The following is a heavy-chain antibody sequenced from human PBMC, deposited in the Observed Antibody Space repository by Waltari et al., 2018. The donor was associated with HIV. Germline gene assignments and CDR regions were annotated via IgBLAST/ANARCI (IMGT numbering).Heavy chain of an antibody. Sequence: QVQLVESGGGVVPPGRSLRLSCAASGFTFTPYAMHWVRQAPGKGVEWGVDVAKEGSDKTDADAGKGRFTISRDNAKNTVYLQLSSLRAEDTAAYYCAKDVRYWDGLFYVGHDAFDVWGQGTMVTVSS. CDR1: GFTFTPYA. D-gene: IGHD3-3*01. CDR3: AKDVRYWDGLFYVGHDAFDV. V-gene: IGHV3-30-3*02. J-gene: IGHJ3*01. CDR2: VAKEGSDK.